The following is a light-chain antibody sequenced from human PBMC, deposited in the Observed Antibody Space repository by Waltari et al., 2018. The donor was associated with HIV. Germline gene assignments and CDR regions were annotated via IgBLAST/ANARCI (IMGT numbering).Light chain of an antibody. V-gene: IGKV1-33*01. CDR2: DAS. CDR3: QQYDDLPLT. J-gene: IGKJ4*01. Sequence: DIQMTQSPSSLSASVGDRVSITCQASQDISKYLNWYQQRPGKAPKLLIYDASNLETGVPSRFSGSGSGTDFTFTISSLQPEDIATYYCQQYDDLPLTFGGGTKVEIK. CDR1: QDISKY.